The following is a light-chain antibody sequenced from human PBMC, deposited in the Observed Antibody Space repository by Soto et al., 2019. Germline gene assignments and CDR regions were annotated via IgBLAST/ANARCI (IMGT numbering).Light chain of an antibody. CDR2: EVY. CDR1: GNDVGGYNY. V-gene: IGLV2-8*01. Sequence: QSVLTQPPSASGSPGQSVTISCTGTGNDVGGYNYVSWYQQYPGKAPKLIIYEVYKRPSGVPDRFSGSKSGNTASLTVSGLQAEDEADYYCAPYAGSNNWGVFGGGTKVTVL. J-gene: IGLJ3*02. CDR3: APYAGSNNWGV.